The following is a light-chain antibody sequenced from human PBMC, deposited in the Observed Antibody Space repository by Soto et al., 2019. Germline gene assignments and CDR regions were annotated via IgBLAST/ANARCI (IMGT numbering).Light chain of an antibody. CDR2: DAS. V-gene: IGKV3-11*01. CDR1: QSVSSY. Sequence: DIVLTQSPATLSLSPGERATLSCRASQSVSSYLAWYQQKPGQAPRLLIYDASNRATGIPARFSGSGSGTDFTLTISSREPEDFAVYYCQQRTNWPPGTVGQGTKLEIK. CDR3: QQRTNWPPGT. J-gene: IGKJ2*01.